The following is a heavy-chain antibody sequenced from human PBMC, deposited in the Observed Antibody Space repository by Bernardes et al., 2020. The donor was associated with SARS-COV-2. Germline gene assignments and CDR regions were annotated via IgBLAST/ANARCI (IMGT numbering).Heavy chain of an antibody. D-gene: IGHD5-18*01. CDR3: AKVDTAMVGGNWFDP. CDR1: GYSFTSYW. V-gene: IGHV5-51*01. CDR2: IYPGDSDT. Sequence: GESLKISCKGSGYSFTSYWIGWVRQMPGKGLEWMGIIYPGDSDTRYSPSFQGQVTISADKSISTAYLQWSSLKASDTAMYYCAKVDTAMVGGNWFDPWGQGTLVTVSS. J-gene: IGHJ5*02.